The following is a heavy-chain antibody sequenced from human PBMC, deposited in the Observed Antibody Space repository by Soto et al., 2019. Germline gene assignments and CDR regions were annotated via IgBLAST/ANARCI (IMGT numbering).Heavy chain of an antibody. CDR2: ISYDGSNK. CDR3: ARTPRGQWELPYYYYGMDV. J-gene: IGHJ6*02. V-gene: IGHV3-30-3*01. CDR1: GFTFSSYA. Sequence: QVQLVESGGGVVQPGRSLRLSCAASGFTFSSYAMHWVRQAPGKGLEWVAVISYDGSNKYYADSVKGRFTISRDNSKTTLYLQMNSLRAEDTAVYYCARTPRGQWELPYYYYGMDVWGQCTTVAVSS. D-gene: IGHD1-26*01.